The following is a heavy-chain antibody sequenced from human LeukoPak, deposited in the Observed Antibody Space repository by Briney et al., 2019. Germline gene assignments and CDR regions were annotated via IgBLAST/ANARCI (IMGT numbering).Heavy chain of an antibody. V-gene: IGHV1-2*04. CDR1: GYTFTGYY. CDR3: AREGHCSGGSCYPKNDAFDI. CDR2: INPNSGGT. J-gene: IGHJ3*02. Sequence: ASVKVSCKASGYTFTGYYMHWVRQAPGQGLEWMGWINPNSGGTNYAQKFQGWVTMTRDTSISTAYMELSRLRSDDTAVYYCAREGHCSGGSCYPKNDAFDIWGQGTMVTVSS. D-gene: IGHD2-15*01.